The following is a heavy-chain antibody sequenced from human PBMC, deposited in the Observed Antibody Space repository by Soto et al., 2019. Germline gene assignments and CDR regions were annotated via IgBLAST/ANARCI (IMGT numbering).Heavy chain of an antibody. CDR3: ATEAAYCGGDCYLY. CDR1: GGTFSNHA. J-gene: IGHJ4*02. Sequence: QLQLVQSGAEVRKPESSVKVSCKASGGTFSNHAMSWVRQAPGQGLEWMGRITPSLNITNYAQKFQGRVTVTADRSTSTAYMELSSLTSEDTAVFYCATEAAYCGGDCYLYWGQGILVTVSS. D-gene: IGHD2-21*02. V-gene: IGHV1-69*04. CDR2: ITPSLNIT.